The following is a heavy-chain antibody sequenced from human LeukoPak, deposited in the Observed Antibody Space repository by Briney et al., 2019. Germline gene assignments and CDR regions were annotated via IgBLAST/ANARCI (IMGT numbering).Heavy chain of an antibody. CDR3: ARAGEDFDC. J-gene: IGHJ4*02. CDR1: EFTFNTYR. CDR2: ISSGGTYM. Sequence: GGSLRLSCAASEFTFNTYRMHWVRQAPGKGLEWVSSISSGGTYMYYADSVKGRFTISRDNAKNSLYLQMNSLRAEDTAVYYCARAGEDFDCWGQGTLVTDSS. V-gene: IGHV3-21*01. D-gene: IGHD7-27*01.